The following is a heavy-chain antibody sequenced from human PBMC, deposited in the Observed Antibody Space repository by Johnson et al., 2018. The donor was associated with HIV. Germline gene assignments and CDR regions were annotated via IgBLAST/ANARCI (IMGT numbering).Heavy chain of an antibody. J-gene: IGHJ3*02. Sequence: VQLVESGGGVVQPGRSLRLSCAASGFTFSDAWMSWVRQAPGKGLEWVGHIRSKANSYATTYAASVKGRFTISRDNGKNSLSLQMNTLRAEDTAVYYCARDRGYWDAFDIWGQGTMVTVSS. D-gene: IGHD3-22*01. CDR2: IRSKANSYAT. CDR1: GFTFSDAW. V-gene: IGHV3-72*01. CDR3: ARDRGYWDAFDI.